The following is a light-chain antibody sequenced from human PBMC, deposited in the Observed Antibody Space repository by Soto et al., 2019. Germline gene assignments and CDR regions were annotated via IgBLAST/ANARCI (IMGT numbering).Light chain of an antibody. J-gene: IGKJ1*01. CDR2: DAS. Sequence: DIQMTQSPSTLSASVGDRVIITCRASQMISSWLAWYQQKPGKAPNLLIYDASSLESGVPSRFSGSGSGTEFTLTISSLQPDDFATYYCLQYNSYSWTFGQGTKVEIK. CDR3: LQYNSYSWT. V-gene: IGKV1-5*01. CDR1: QMISSW.